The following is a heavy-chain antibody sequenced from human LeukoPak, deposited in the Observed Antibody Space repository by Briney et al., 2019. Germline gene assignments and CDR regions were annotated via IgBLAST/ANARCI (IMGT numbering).Heavy chain of an antibody. D-gene: IGHD3-3*01. CDR3: ARGIGYYDFWSGYYTGKDFDY. CDR2: MNPNSGNT. J-gene: IGHJ4*02. Sequence: ASVKVSCKASGYTFTSYDINWVRQATGQGLEWMGWMNPNSGNTGYAQKFQGRVTITRNTSISTAYMELSSLRSEDTAVYYCARGIGYYDFWSGYYTGKDFDYWGQGTLVTVSS. V-gene: IGHV1-8*03. CDR1: GYTFTSYD.